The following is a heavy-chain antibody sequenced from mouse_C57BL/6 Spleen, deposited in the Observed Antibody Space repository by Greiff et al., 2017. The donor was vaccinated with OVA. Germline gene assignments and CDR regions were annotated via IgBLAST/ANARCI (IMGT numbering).Heavy chain of an antibody. Sequence: QVQLQQPGAELVKPGASVKMSCTASGYTFTSYWITWVKQRPGQGLEWIGDIYPGSGSTNYNEKFKRKATLNVDTDSSTAYMQLSSLTSEDSAVYYCASERSSNYQVDYWGQGTTLTVSS. V-gene: IGHV1-55*01. D-gene: IGHD2-5*01. CDR1: GYTFTSYW. CDR3: ASERSSNYQVDY. CDR2: IYPGSGST. J-gene: IGHJ2*01.